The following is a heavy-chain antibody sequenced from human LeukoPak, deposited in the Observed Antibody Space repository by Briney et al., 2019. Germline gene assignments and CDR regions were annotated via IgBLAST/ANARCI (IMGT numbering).Heavy chain of an antibody. CDR3: ALYSSTWY. CDR1: GFTLSHYT. D-gene: IGHD6-13*01. J-gene: IGHJ4*02. Sequence: GGSLRLSCAASGFTLSHYTMNWVRQAPGKGLEWVASISSSSNYIYYGDSVKGRFSISRDNAKNSLYLQMNSLRSEDTAVYYCALYSSTWYWGQGTLVTVSS. CDR2: ISSSSNYI. V-gene: IGHV3-21*04.